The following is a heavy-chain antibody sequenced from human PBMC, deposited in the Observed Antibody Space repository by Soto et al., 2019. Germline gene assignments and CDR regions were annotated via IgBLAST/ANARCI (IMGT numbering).Heavy chain of an antibody. CDR1: GFSLSTSGVG. Sequence: TLVNPTQTLTLTCTFSGFSLSTSGVGVGWIRQPPGKVLEWLAFFYWVVYKRYSPSLKSSLTFTKDTSKNQVVFKLTDMDPLDTATYYCAHRRYPDHGDVPWGQGTLVTVSS. V-gene: IGHV2-5*02. J-gene: IGHJ5*02. CDR3: AHRRYPDHGDVP. CDR2: FYWVVYK. D-gene: IGHD4-17*01.